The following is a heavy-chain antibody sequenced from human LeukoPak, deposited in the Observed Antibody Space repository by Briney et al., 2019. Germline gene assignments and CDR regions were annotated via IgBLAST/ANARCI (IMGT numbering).Heavy chain of an antibody. D-gene: IGHD2-8*01. CDR2: IGSSGYYI. Sequence: GGSLRLSCAASGFTFSTYTMNWVRQAPGKGLEWVSCIGSSGYYIYYADSVKGRFTISRDNANNSLYLHMNSLRAEDTAVYYCARVRIMGMSDSWGQGTPVTVSS. V-gene: IGHV3-21*01. CDR3: ARVRIMGMSDS. CDR1: GFTFSTYT. J-gene: IGHJ4*02.